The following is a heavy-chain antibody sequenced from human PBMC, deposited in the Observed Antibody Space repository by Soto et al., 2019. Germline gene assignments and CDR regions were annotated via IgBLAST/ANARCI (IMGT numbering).Heavy chain of an antibody. J-gene: IGHJ4*02. CDR3: AGAVAVPADFDY. Sequence: QVQLVQSGAEEKKPGASVKVSCKASGYTFTSYAMHWVRQAPGQRLEWMGWINAGNGNTKYSQKFQGRVTITRDTSASTAYMELSSLRSEDTAVYDCAGAVAVPADFDYWGQGTLVTVSS. V-gene: IGHV1-3*05. D-gene: IGHD6-19*01. CDR2: INAGNGNT. CDR1: GYTFTSYA.